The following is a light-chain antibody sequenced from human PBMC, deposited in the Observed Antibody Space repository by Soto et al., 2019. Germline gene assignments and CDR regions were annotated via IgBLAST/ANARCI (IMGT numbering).Light chain of an antibody. CDR1: XSXFGGYNY. J-gene: IGLJ2*01. CDR2: DVS. Sequence: QSALTQPASVSGSPXQSXXXXXTXTXSXFGGYNYVSWYQQHPGKAPKLMIYDVSNRPSGVSNRFSGSKSGNTASLTISGLQAEDEADYYCSSYTSSSTLVFGGGTKLTVL. CDR3: SSYTSSSTLV. V-gene: IGLV2-14*01.